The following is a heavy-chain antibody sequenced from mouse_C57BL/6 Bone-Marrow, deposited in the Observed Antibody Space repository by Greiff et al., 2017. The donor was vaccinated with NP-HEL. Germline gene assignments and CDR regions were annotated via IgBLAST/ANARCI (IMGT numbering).Heavy chain of an antibody. CDR2: IDPSDSYT. D-gene: IGHD1-1*01. CDR1: GYTFTSYW. Sequence: QVQLQQPGAELVKPGASVKLSCKASGYTFTSYWMQWVKQRPGQGLEWIGEIDPSDSYTNYNQKFKGKATLTVDTSSSTAYMQLSSLTSEDSAVYYCARGSDGSRGGFAYWGQGTLVTVSA. CDR3: ARGSDGSRGGFAY. V-gene: IGHV1-50*01. J-gene: IGHJ3*01.